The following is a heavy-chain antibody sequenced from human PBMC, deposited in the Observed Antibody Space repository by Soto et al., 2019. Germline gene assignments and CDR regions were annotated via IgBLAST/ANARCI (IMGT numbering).Heavy chain of an antibody. J-gene: IGHJ4*02. Sequence: SGPTLVKPTQTLTLTCTFSGFSLSTSGVGVGWIRQPPGKALEWLALIYWDDDKRYSPSLKGRLTITKDTSNSQVVLTMTNMDPVDTATYYCAHSFGPPYGDYIFHDYWGQGTLVTVSS. D-gene: IGHD4-17*01. CDR2: IYWDDDK. CDR1: GFSLSTSGVG. V-gene: IGHV2-5*02. CDR3: AHSFGPPYGDYIFHDY.